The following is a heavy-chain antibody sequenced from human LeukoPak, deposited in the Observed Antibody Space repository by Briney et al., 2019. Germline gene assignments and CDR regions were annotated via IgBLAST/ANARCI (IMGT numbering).Heavy chain of an antibody. D-gene: IGHD3-22*01. V-gene: IGHV3-30*18. Sequence: GRSLRLSCAASGFTFSRYGMHWVRQAPGKGLEWVAVIAYDGSNKYYGDSVKGRFTISRDNSENTLYLQMNSLRAEDTAVYYCAKHPYYDSSGYFDYWGQGALVTVSS. CDR3: AKHPYYDSSGYFDY. CDR2: IAYDGSNK. J-gene: IGHJ4*02. CDR1: GFTFSRYG.